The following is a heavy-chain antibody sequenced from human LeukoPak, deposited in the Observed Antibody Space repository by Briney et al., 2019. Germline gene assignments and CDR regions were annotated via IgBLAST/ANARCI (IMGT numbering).Heavy chain of an antibody. V-gene: IGHV1-2*02. J-gene: IGHJ3*02. CDR3: ATTFIWTRAFDI. D-gene: IGHD3-16*01. CDR2: INPNSGGT. CDR1: GYTFTGYY. Sequence: ASVKVPCKASGYTFTGYYMHWVRQAPGQGLEWMGWINPNSGGTNYAQKFQGRVTMTRDTSISTAYMELSRLRSDDTAVYYCATTFIWTRAFDIWGQGTMVTVSS.